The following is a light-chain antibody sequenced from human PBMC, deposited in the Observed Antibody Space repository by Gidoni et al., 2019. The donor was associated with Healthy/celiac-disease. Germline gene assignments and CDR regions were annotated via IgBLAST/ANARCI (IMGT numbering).Light chain of an antibody. CDR2: GAS. V-gene: IGKV3-15*01. Sequence: EIVMTQSPATLSVSPGERATLSCRASQTVRSNLAWYQQNTGQAPRLLIYGASTRATGIPVRFSGSGSGTEFTLTISSLQSEDFAVYYCQQYNNWPPGTFGGGTKVEIK. CDR1: QTVRSN. CDR3: QQYNNWPPGT. J-gene: IGKJ4*01.